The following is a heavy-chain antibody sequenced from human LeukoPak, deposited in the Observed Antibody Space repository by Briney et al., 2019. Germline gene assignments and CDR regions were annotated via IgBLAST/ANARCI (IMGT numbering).Heavy chain of an antibody. CDR2: MVVCRGKT. J-gene: IGHJ4*02. D-gene: IGHD3-10*01. CDR1: GFTFTSSA. CDR3: AAGDVNGSGSYSVPDFDY. V-gene: IGHV1-58*01. Sequence: SVKVSGKASGFTFTSSAVQWVRQARGQRGEGRGWMVVCRGKTNYEKKFQERVTITREMSTSTAYMELSSLRSEDTAVYYCAAGDVNGSGSYSVPDFDYWGQGTLVTVSS.